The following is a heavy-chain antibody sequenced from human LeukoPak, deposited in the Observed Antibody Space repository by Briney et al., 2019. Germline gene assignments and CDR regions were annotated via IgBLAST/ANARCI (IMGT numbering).Heavy chain of an antibody. CDR1: GYLINSGYF. J-gene: IGHJ4*02. Sequence: SETLSLTCAVSGYLINSGYFWGWIRQPPGKGLEWIGSMHHRGSTYYNASLKGRVTISVDTSNNQFSLTLSSVTAPDTAVYYCAREVRYYADTGYPDYWGQGTLVTVSS. CDR2: MHHRGST. D-gene: IGHD3-22*01. CDR3: AREVRYYADTGYPDY. V-gene: IGHV4-38-2*02.